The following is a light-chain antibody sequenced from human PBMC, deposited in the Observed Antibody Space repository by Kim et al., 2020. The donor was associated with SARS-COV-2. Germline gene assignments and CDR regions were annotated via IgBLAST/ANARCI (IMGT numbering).Light chain of an antibody. CDR2: LHSDGSH. CDR3: QTWGAGINWV. J-gene: IGLJ3*02. Sequence: QPVLTQSPSASASLGASVELTCTLSSGHSTYTIAWHQQHPEKGPRFLMKLHSDGSHSKGDGIPDRFSGSSSGAERYLTISSLQSEDEADYYCQTWGAGINWVFGGETQLTVL. CDR1: SGHSTYT. V-gene: IGLV4-69*01.